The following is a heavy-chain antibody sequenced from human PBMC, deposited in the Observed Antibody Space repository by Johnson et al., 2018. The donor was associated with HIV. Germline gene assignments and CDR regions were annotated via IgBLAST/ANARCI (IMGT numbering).Heavy chain of an antibody. CDR3: ARVVKKNRWEVQVDGAFDI. CDR1: GFTFSDYY. Sequence: QVQLVESGGGVVQPGRSLRLSCAASGFTFSDYYMSWIRQAPGKGLEWVSYFGRSGSTFYYADSGTGRFPLSIDNAKKSLDLQMNSLRGEDTAIYYCARVVKKNRWEVQVDGAFDIWGQGTMVTVSS. V-gene: IGHV3-11*04. J-gene: IGHJ3*02. D-gene: IGHD1-26*01. CDR2: FGRSGSTF.